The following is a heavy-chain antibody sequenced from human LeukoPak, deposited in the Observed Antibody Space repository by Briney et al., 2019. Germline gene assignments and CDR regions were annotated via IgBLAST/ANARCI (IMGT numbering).Heavy chain of an antibody. D-gene: IGHD6-19*01. CDR3: ASTRLGRYFDY. V-gene: IGHV4-61*01. CDR2: IYYSGST. Sequence: SETLSLTCTVSGYSISSGYYWGWIRQPPGKGLEWIGYIYYSGSTNYNPSLKSRVTISVDTSKNQFSLKLSSVTAADTAVYYCASTRLGRYFDYWGQGTLVTVSS. J-gene: IGHJ4*02. CDR1: GYSISSGYY.